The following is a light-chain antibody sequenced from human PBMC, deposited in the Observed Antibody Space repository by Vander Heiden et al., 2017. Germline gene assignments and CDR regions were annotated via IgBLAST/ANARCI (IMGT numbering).Light chain of an antibody. Sequence: DIEITQSPSSLSASVRDRVTITCRASQSISSYLNWYQQKPGNAPKLLIYAASSLESGVPSRFSGSGSGTDFTLTISSLQPEDFATYYCQQSYSTPQTFGQGTKVEIK. CDR2: AAS. CDR1: QSISSY. J-gene: IGKJ1*01. CDR3: QQSYSTPQT. V-gene: IGKV1-39*01.